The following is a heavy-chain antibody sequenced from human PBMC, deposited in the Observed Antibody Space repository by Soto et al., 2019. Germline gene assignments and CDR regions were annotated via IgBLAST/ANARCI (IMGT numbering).Heavy chain of an antibody. Sequence: QVQLQESGPGLVKPSGTLSLTCAVSSGSISSSNWWSWVRQPPGKGLEWIGEIYHSGSTNYNTSLTSRVTISVDKSKNPFSLKLSSVTAADTAVYYCASRGGRDGDSDYWGQGTLVTVSS. J-gene: IGHJ4*02. CDR2: IYHSGST. CDR3: ASRGGRDGDSDY. D-gene: IGHD4-17*01. CDR1: SGSISSSNW. V-gene: IGHV4-4*02.